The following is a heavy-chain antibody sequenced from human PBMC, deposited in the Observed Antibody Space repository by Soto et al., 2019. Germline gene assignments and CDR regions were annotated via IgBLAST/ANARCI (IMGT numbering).Heavy chain of an antibody. CDR2: IGTAGDT. CDR3: ARGGDCSKTSCYWARLYYGLDV. Sequence: PGGSLRLSCAASGFTFSSYDMHWVRQATGKGLEWVSAIGTAGDTYYLGSVKGRFSVSRENVKNSLYLQMNSLRAGDTAVYYCARGGDCSKTSCYWARLYYGLDVWGQGTTVTVSS. V-gene: IGHV3-13*01. CDR1: GFTFSSYD. J-gene: IGHJ6*02. D-gene: IGHD2-2*01.